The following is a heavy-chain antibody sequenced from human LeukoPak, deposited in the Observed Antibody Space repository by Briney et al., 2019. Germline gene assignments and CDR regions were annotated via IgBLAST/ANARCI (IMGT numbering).Heavy chain of an antibody. V-gene: IGHV4-59*08. D-gene: IGHD3-16*02. J-gene: IGHJ4*02. CDR1: GVSISSYY. Sequence: SETLSLTCTVSGVSISSYYWSWIRQPPGKGLEWIGYIYYSGSTNYNPSLKSRVTISVDTSENQFSLKLSSVTAADTAVYYCARLLFEAIVGNYWGQGTLVTVSS. CDR3: ARLLFEAIVGNY. CDR2: IYYSGST.